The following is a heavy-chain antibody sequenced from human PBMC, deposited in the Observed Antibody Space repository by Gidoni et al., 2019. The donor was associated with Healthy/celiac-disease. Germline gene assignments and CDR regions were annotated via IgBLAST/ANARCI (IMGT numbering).Heavy chain of an antibody. D-gene: IGHD2-15*01. Sequence: QVQLVQSGAEVKKPGASVKVSCKASGYTFTGYYMHWVRQAPGQGLEWMGWINPNSGGTNYAQKFQGWVTMTRDTSISTAYMELSRRRSDDTAVYYCAREVVVVAATNYYYYGMDVWGQGTTVTVSS. CDR2: INPNSGGT. CDR1: GYTFTGYY. J-gene: IGHJ6*02. CDR3: AREVVVVAATNYYYYGMDV. V-gene: IGHV1-2*04.